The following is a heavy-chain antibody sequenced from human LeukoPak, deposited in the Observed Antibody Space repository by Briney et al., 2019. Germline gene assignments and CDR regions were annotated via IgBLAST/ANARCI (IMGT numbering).Heavy chain of an antibody. Sequence: GGSLRLSCTASGFTFSDYYMSWVRQAPGKGLEWVSAISGSGGSTYYADSVKGRFTISRDNSKNTLYLQMNSLRAEDTAVYYCAKILSGMRDIQWNAEYFQHWGQGTLVTVSS. J-gene: IGHJ1*01. V-gene: IGHV3-23*01. CDR2: ISGSGGST. CDR1: GFTFSDYY. CDR3: AKILSGMRDIQWNAEYFQH. D-gene: IGHD5-12*01.